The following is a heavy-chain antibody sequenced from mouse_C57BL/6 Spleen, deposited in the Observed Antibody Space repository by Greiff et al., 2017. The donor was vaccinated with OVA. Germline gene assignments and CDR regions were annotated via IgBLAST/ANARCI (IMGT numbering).Heavy chain of an antibody. V-gene: IGHV1-18*01. CDR1: GYTFTDYN. CDR2: INPNNGGT. CDR3: APHYDYFAY. Sequence: EVQLQESGPELVKPGASVKIPCKASGYTFTDYNMDWVKQSHGKSLEWIGDINPNNGGTIYNQKFKGKATLTVDKSSSTAYMELRSLTSEDTAVYYCAPHYDYFAYWGQGTLVTVSA. J-gene: IGHJ3*01. D-gene: IGHD2-4*01.